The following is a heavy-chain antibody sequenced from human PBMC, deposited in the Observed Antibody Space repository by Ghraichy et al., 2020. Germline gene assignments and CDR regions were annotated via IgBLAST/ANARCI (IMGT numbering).Heavy chain of an antibody. CDR3: ARASSVVRFYYYDGMDV. CDR2: ITSSSRTI. J-gene: IGHJ6*02. Sequence: GGSLRLSCVGFGFTFSGYNMNWVRQSPGKGLEWVSYITSSSRTIFYADSVKGRFTISRDNAQNSLYLQMNSLRDEDTAIYYCARASSVVRFYYYDGMDVWGQGTTVTVSS. D-gene: IGHD4-23*01. V-gene: IGHV3-48*02. CDR1: GFTFSGYN.